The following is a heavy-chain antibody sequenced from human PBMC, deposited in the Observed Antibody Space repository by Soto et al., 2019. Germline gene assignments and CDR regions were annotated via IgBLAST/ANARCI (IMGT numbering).Heavy chain of an antibody. CDR3: ARAHSGNLLDFDY. V-gene: IGHV4-59*01. CDR2: IYYSGST. CDR1: GGSISSYY. Sequence: SETLSLTCTVSGGSISSYYWSWIRQPPGKGLEWIGYIYYSGSTNYNPSLKSRVTISVDTSKNQFSLKLSSVTAADTAVYYCARAHSGNLLDFDYWGQGTLVTVSS. J-gene: IGHJ4*02. D-gene: IGHD3-10*01.